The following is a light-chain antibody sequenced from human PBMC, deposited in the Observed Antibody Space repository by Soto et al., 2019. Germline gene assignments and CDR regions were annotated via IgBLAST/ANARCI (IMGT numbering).Light chain of an antibody. CDR3: CSYTSSSTLV. CDR1: GSDVGGYVF. J-gene: IGLJ1*01. V-gene: IGLV2-14*01. Sequence: QSVLTQPASVSGSPGQSITISCTGTGSDVGGYVFVSWYQQHPGKAPKLIIFEVTDRPSGVSNRFSGSKSGNTASLTISGLQAEDEADYYCCSYTSSSTLVFGTGTKVTV. CDR2: EVT.